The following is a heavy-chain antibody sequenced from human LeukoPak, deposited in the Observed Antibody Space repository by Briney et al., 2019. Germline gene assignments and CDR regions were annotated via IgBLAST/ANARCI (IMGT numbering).Heavy chain of an antibody. Sequence: SETLSLTCTVSGGSISSYYWSWIRQPPGKGLEWIGCIHYSGSTNYNPSLKSRLTISVDTSKNQFSLKLSSVTAADTAVYYCARVRDRSSYFYDLDYWGQGTLVTVSS. CDR1: GGSISSYY. CDR3: ARVRDRSSYFYDLDY. D-gene: IGHD3-22*01. J-gene: IGHJ4*02. CDR2: IHYSGST. V-gene: IGHV4-59*01.